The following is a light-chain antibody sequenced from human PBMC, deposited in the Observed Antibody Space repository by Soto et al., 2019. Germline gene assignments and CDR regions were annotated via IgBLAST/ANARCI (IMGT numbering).Light chain of an antibody. Sequence: IVMTQSPATLSVSPGERATLSCRASQNIYSNVAWYQQRPGQAPRLLIYRASTRATGIPARFSGSGSGTEFTLTISSLQSEDFTVYYCQQYVDWPLYTFGQGTKLEMK. CDR2: RAS. CDR1: QNIYSN. J-gene: IGKJ2*01. CDR3: QQYVDWPLYT. V-gene: IGKV3-15*01.